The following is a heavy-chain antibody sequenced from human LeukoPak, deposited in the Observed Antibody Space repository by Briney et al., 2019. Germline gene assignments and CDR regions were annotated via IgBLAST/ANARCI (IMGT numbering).Heavy chain of an antibody. CDR3: ASLSTQGGSGISFDY. CDR1: GFTFSSYW. CDR2: INSDGSST. V-gene: IGHV3-74*01. D-gene: IGHD3-10*01. J-gene: IGHJ4*02. Sequence: GGSLRLSCAASGFTFSSYWMHWVRQAPGKGLVWVSRINSDGSSTSYADSVKGRFTISRDNAKNTLYLQMNSLRAEDTAVYYCASLSTQGGSGISFDYWAREPWSPSPQ.